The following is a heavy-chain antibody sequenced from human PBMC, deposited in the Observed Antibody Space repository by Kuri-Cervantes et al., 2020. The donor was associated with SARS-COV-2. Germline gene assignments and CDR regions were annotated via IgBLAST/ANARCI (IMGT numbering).Heavy chain of an antibody. Sequence: GESLKISCAASGFTFSSYATHWVRQAPGKGLEWVAVILYDGSNKYYADSVKGRFTISRDNTKNTLYLQMNSLRAEDTAVYYCARGPLYSSSWYDWFDPWGQGTLVTVSS. CDR3: ARGPLYSSSWYDWFDP. V-gene: IGHV3-30-3*01. CDR2: ILYDGSNK. CDR1: GFTFSSYA. J-gene: IGHJ5*02. D-gene: IGHD6-13*01.